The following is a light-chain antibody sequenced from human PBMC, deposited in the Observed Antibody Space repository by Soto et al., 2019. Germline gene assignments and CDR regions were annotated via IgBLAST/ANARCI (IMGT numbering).Light chain of an antibody. J-gene: IGKJ2*01. V-gene: IGKV1-5*03. CDR3: QQYIRYSPYT. CDR2: KAS. CDR1: QTISSS. Sequence: DIQMTQFPSTLSASIGDRVTITCRASQTISSSLAWYQQKPGKAPKLLIYKASNLETGVTSRFICSGSGTEFALTISSLQPDDFATYYCQQYIRYSPYTFGQGTRLEIK.